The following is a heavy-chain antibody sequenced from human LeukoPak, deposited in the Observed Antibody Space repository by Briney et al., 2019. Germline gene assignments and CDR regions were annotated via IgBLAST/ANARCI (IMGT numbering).Heavy chain of an antibody. J-gene: IGHJ5*02. CDR1: GGSFSGYY. CDR2: INHSGST. CDR3: ARGNIAP. Sequence: PSETLSLTCAVYGGSFSGYYWSWIRQPPGKGLEWIGEINHSGSTNYNPSLKSRVTISVDTSKNQFSLKLSSVAAADTAVYYCARGNIAPWGQGTLVTVSS. V-gene: IGHV4-34*01. D-gene: IGHD2/OR15-2a*01.